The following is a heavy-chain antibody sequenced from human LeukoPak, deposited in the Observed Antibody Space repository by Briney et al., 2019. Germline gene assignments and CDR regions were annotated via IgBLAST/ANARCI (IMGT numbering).Heavy chain of an antibody. V-gene: IGHV3-23*01. CDR1: GFTFTSYA. CDR3: AKDLPAVAYLHGAFDL. Sequence: PGGTLRLSCAASGFTFTSYAMIWVRQAPGQGLEWVLGISGGGGKTYFADSVKGRFTISRDNSNNTLYLQMNSLRAEDTAVYYCAKDLPAVAYLHGAFDLWGQGTMVTVS. J-gene: IGHJ3*01. D-gene: IGHD6-19*01. CDR2: ISGGGGKT.